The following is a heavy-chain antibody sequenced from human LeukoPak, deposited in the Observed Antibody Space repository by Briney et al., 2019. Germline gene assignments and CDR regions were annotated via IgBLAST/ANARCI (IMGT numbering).Heavy chain of an antibody. CDR2: INHSGST. CDR3: ARTLDYGDYRSDY. D-gene: IGHD4-17*01. CDR1: GGSFSGYY. V-gene: IGHV4-34*01. J-gene: IGHJ4*02. Sequence: KPSETLSLTYAVYGGSFSGYYWSWIRQPPGKGLEWIGEINHSGSTNYNPSLKSRVTISVDTSKNQFSLKLSSVTAADTAVYYCARTLDYGDYRSDYWGQGTLVTVSS.